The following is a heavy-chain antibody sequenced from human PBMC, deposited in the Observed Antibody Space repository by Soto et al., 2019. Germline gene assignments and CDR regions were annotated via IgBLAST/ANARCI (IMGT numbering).Heavy chain of an antibody. J-gene: IGHJ4*02. V-gene: IGHV3-9*01. Sequence: EVQLVESGGRLVQPGRSLRLSCGGTGLNFDDFAMHWVRQAPGKGLEWVSGITWNSRVLAYADSVKGRFTISRDNARTSLYLQMDSLRDEDTALYYCAKGRYDFWSPYYFDSWGQGTLVTVSS. CDR3: AKGRYDFWSPYYFDS. CDR1: GLNFDDFA. D-gene: IGHD3-3*01. CDR2: ITWNSRVL.